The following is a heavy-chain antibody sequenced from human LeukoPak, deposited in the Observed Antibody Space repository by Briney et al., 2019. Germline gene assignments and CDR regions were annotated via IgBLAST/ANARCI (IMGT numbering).Heavy chain of an antibody. Sequence: SETLSLTCTVSGASISSYYWSWIRQPPGKGLEWTGYIYYSGSTNYNPSLKSRVTIPVDTSKNQFSLKLSSVTAADTAVYYCARAKDCGGDCYPFDYWGQGTLVTVSS. V-gene: IGHV4-59*01. CDR3: ARAKDCGGDCYPFDY. CDR1: GASISSYY. J-gene: IGHJ4*02. CDR2: IYYSGST. D-gene: IGHD2-21*02.